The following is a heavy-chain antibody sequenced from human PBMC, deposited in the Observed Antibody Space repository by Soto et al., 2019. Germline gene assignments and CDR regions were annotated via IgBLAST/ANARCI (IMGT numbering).Heavy chain of an antibody. D-gene: IGHD3-10*01. CDR2: VSPPFRTS. CDR1: GVSFNNNG. Sequence: QVQLVQSGAEVKKPGSSVKVSCKTSGVSFNNNGIGWVRQAPGHGLEWMGGVSPPFRTSNYARKFQGLISITAYASTGTVNMELSSLTSEDTAQYYCARVLYYGSGSYSPYGMDVWGQWTTVTVSS. CDR3: ARVLYYGSGSYSPYGMDV. J-gene: IGHJ6*02. V-gene: IGHV1-69*01.